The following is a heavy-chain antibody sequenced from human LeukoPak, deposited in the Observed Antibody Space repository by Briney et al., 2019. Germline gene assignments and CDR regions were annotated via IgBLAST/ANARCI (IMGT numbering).Heavy chain of an antibody. Sequence: GSLRLSCAASGFTVSSNYMSWIRQSAGKGLEWIGRIYITGSTTYNPSLKSRVTMSLDTSKNQLSLKLSSVTAADTAVYYCARDSGTTGEVKFDPWGQGTLVTVSS. CDR2: IYITGST. CDR3: ARDSGTTGEVKFDP. V-gene: IGHV4-4*07. D-gene: IGHD3-10*01. CDR1: GFTVSSNY. J-gene: IGHJ5*02.